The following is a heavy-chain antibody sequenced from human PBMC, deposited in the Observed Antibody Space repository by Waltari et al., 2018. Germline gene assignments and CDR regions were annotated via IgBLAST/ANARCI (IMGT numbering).Heavy chain of an antibody. J-gene: IGHJ4*02. CDR1: GGSISSSSYY. D-gene: IGHD6-13*01. V-gene: IGHV4-39*07. CDR3: ARGLAAAAGPFHDY. Sequence: QLQLQESGPGLVKPSETLSLTCTVSGGSISSSSYYWGWIRQPPGKGLEWIGSIYYSGSTYYNPSLKSRVTISVDTSKNQFSLKLSSVTAADTAVYYCARGLAAAAGPFHDYWGQGTLVTVSS. CDR2: IYYSGST.